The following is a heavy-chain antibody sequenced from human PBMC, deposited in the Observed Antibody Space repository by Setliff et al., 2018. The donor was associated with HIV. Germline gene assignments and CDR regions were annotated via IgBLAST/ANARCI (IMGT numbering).Heavy chain of an antibody. CDR3: TSDAKR. V-gene: IGHV3-7*03. J-gene: IGHJ4*02. D-gene: IGHD2-2*01. CDR2: IKEDGSDK. CDR1: GFNFSIYR. Sequence: GSLRLSCEASGFNFSIYRMSWVRQAPGKGLEWVANIKEDGSDKYYVDSVKGRFTVSRDDSEKTLYLQMNSLKIEDTAMYYCTSDAKRWGQGTLVTVSS.